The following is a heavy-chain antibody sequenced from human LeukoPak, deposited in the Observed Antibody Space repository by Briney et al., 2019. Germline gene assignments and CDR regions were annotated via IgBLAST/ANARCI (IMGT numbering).Heavy chain of an antibody. V-gene: IGHV4-30-4*07. CDR1: GDSINSGGYS. J-gene: IGHJ1*01. Sequence: SETLSLTCVVSGDSINSGGYSWSWIRQPPGKGLEWIGYIYDSGSTLYNPSLESRLTISIDTSKNQFSLRLSSVTAADTAVYFCARYSLSREDFQDWGQGTLVTVSS. CDR3: ARYSLSREDFQD. D-gene: IGHD6-13*01. CDR2: IYDSGST.